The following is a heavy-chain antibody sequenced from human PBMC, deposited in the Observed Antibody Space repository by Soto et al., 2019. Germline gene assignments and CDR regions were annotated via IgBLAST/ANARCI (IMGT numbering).Heavy chain of an antibody. CDR3: ARDSAAAGTDYYYYGMDV. J-gene: IGHJ6*02. CDR2: IKQDGSEK. D-gene: IGHD6-13*01. V-gene: IGHV3-7*01. Sequence: VSLRLSCAASGFTFSSYWMSWVRHSPGKGLEWVANIKQDGSEKYYVDSVKGRFTISRDNAKNSLYLQMNSLRAEDTAVYYCARDSAAAGTDYYYYGMDVWGQGTTVTVSS. CDR1: GFTFSSYW.